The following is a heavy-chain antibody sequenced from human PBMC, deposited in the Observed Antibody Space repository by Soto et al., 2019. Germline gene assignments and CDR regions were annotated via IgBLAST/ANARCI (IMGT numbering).Heavy chain of an antibody. J-gene: IGHJ4*02. Sequence: ASVKVSCKASGYTFSSYAMHWVRLAPGQRLEWMGWINAGYGNTKSSQKFQDRVTISRDTSASTAYMELTSLRSEDTAVYYCARDTGDGTFDFWGQGTLVTVSS. CDR2: INAGYGNT. CDR3: ARDTGDGTFDF. CDR1: GYTFSSYA. V-gene: IGHV1-3*01. D-gene: IGHD7-27*01.